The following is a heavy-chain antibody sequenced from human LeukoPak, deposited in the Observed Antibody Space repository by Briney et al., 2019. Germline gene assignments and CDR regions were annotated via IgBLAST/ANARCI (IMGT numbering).Heavy chain of an antibody. CDR1: GFTFNSFW. J-gene: IGHJ4*02. Sequence: GGSLRLSCAASGFTFNSFWMHWVRQAPGKGLVWVSDMNEYATTRRYADSVKGRFTISRDNAKNTLYLQMNNLRAEDTAMYFCARGVYSYGYIGGFFDYWGQGTLVTVSS. D-gene: IGHD5-18*01. CDR3: ARGVYSYGYIGGFFDY. CDR2: MNEYATTR. V-gene: IGHV3-74*01.